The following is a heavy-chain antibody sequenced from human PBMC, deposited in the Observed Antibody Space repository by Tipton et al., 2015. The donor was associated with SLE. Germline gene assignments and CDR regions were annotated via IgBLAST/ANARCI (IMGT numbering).Heavy chain of an antibody. D-gene: IGHD4/OR15-4a*01. V-gene: IGHV5-51*01. CDR2: IYPVKSDI. CDR3: ARLITVGAKEARGFDY. Sequence: QLVQSGAEVKKPGESLKISCKGSGYSFPNFWIGWVRQVPGKGLEWMGIIYPVKSDIRYSPSFEGQVIISVDKSISTAYLEWSILKASDTAMYYCARLITVGAKEARGFDYWGQGTLVTVSS. J-gene: IGHJ4*02. CDR1: GYSFPNFW.